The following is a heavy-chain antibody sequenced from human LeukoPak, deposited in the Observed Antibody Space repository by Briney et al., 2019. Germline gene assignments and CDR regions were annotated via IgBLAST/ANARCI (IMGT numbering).Heavy chain of an antibody. CDR3: ARGGAARWFDP. CDR2: IYYSGST. CDR1: GGSISSNSYN. J-gene: IGHJ5*02. D-gene: IGHD6-13*01. V-gene: IGHV4-39*01. Sequence: PSETLTLTCTASGGSISSNSYNWGWNPQPPGQGLEWIGSIYYSGSTYYNPSLKSRVTISVDTSKNQFSLKLSSVTAADTAVYYCARGGAARWFDPWGQGTLVTVSS.